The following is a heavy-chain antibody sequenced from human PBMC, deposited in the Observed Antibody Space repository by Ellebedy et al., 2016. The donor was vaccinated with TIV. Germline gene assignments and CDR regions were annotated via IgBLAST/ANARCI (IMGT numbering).Heavy chain of an antibody. V-gene: IGHV4-59*13. CDR2: IYHTGHT. J-gene: IGHJ4*02. CDR3: AGGSGWLPDS. D-gene: IGHD6-19*01. CDR1: GFKLSDYD. Sequence: ESLKISXGASGFKLSDYDMKWVRQAPGKGLEWIANIYHTGHTNYNPSLKSRGTTSLDTSKKQFSLNLTSVTAADTAVYYCAGGSGWLPDSWGQGMLVTVSS.